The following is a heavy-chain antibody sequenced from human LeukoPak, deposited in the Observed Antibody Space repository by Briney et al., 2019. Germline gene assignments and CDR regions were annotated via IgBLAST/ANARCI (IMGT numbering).Heavy chain of an antibody. Sequence: SGGSLRLSCAASGFTFSSYAMSGVRQAPGKGLEWVSAISGSGGSTYYADSVKGRFTISRDNSKNTLYLQMNSLRAEDTAVYYCAKVAGYSSSWYWFDPWGQGTLVTVSS. J-gene: IGHJ5*02. CDR3: AKVAGYSSSWYWFDP. CDR1: GFTFSSYA. V-gene: IGHV3-23*01. CDR2: ISGSGGST. D-gene: IGHD6-13*01.